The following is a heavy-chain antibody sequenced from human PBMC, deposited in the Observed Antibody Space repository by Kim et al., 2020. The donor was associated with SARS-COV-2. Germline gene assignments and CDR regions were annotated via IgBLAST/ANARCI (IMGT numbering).Heavy chain of an antibody. J-gene: IGHJ6*03. CDR3: ARDAQYYDFWSGYLGGSGRGYYYYYMAV. V-gene: IGHV3-33*01. CDR2: IWYDGSNK. Sequence: GGSLRLSCAASGFTFSSYGMHWVRQAPGKGLEWVAVIWYDGSNKYYADSVKGRFTISRDNSKNTLYLQMNSLRAEDTAVYYCARDAQYYDFWSGYLGGSGRGYYYYYMAVWGKGTPVTVSS. CDR1: GFTFSSYG. D-gene: IGHD3-3*01.